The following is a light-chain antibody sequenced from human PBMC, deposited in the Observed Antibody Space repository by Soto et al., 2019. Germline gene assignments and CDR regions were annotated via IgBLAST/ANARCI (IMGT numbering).Light chain of an antibody. CDR3: QQYNNWPLT. J-gene: IGKJ4*01. CDR1: QSVSSN. V-gene: IGKV3-15*01. CDR2: GAS. Sequence: PGERATLSCRASQSVSSNLAWYQETPGQAPRLLIYGASTRAAGIPARFSGSGSGTEFTLTISSLQSEDFAVYYCQQYNNWPLTFGGGTKVDIK.